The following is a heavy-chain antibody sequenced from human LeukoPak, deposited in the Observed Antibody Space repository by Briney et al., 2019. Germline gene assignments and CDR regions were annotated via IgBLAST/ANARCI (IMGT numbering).Heavy chain of an antibody. CDR1: GFTFSSYG. CDR2: ISYDGSNK. CDR3: AKEYSSGWGFDY. V-gene: IGHV3-30*18. J-gene: IGHJ4*02. Sequence: GRSLRLSCAASGFTFSSYGMHWVRQAPGKGLEWVAVISYDGSNKYYADSVKGRFTISRDNSKNTLYLQMNSLRAVDTAVYYCAKEYSSGWGFDYWGQGTLVTVSS. D-gene: IGHD6-19*01.